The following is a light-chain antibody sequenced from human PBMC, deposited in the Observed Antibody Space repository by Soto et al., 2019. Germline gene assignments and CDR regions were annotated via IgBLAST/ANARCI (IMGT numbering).Light chain of an antibody. CDR3: QTWGTGMRV. V-gene: IGLV4-69*01. Sequence: QLVLTQSPSASASLGASVRLTRTLTRGYSNYAIAWHQQQPERGPRFLMSLQGNGGHSKGDGIPDRFSGSSSGAERYLTISSLQSEDEADYSCQTWGTGMRVFGGGTKLTVL. J-gene: IGLJ2*01. CDR1: RGYSNYA. CDR2: LQGNGGH.